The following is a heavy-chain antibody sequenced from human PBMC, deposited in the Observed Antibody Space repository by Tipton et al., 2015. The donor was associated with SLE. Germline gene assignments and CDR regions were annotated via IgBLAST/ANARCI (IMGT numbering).Heavy chain of an antibody. CDR1: GFTFSNYG. V-gene: IGHV3-30*18. CDR3: AKDGGQFWTYMDV. J-gene: IGHJ6*03. D-gene: IGHD3/OR15-3a*01. Sequence: QLVQSGGGVVQPGRSLRLSCAASGFTFSNYGMHWARQAPGKGLEWVAVISYDGTNKYYADSVKGRFTISRDNSKNTLYLQMNSLRAEDTAVYHCAKDGGQFWTYMDVWGKGTTVTVSS. CDR2: ISYDGTNK.